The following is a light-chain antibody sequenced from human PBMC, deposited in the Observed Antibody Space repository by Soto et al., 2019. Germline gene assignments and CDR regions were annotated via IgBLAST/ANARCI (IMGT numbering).Light chain of an antibody. CDR3: QQYNNWPPRT. CDR1: QSVSSK. V-gene: IGKV3-15*01. CDR2: ETS. Sequence: EIVMTQSPATLSVSPGERATLSCRASQSVSSKLAWYQQRPGQAPRLLIYETSTRATGIPARFSGSRSGTEFTLTISNLQSEDSAVYYCQQYNNWPPRTFGQGTKLEIK. J-gene: IGKJ2*01.